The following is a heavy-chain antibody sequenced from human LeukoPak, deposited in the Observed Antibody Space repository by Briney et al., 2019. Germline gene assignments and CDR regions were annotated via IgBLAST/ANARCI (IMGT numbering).Heavy chain of an antibody. CDR2: IYYSGTT. D-gene: IGHD6-19*01. CDR1: GGSLSSYY. CDR3: ARFSSGWSYYYYYYMDV. Sequence: LETLSLTCTVSGGSLSSYYWNWIRQPPGKGLEWIGYIYYSGTTNYNPSLTSRVSMSVDTSKNQFSLKLSSVTAADTAVYYCARFSSGWSYYYYYYMDVWGKGTTVTVSS. V-gene: IGHV4-59*01. J-gene: IGHJ6*03.